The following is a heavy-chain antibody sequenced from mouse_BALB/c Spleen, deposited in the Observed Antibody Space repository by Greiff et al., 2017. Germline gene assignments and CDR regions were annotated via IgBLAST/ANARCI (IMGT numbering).Heavy chain of an antibody. V-gene: IGHV2-9*02. CDR2: IWAGGST. J-gene: IGHJ4*01. CDR1: GFSLTSYG. D-gene: IGHD2-1*01. Sequence: VKLMESGPGLVAPSQSLSITCTVSGFSLTSYGVHWVRQPPGKGLEWLGVIWAGGSTNYNSALMSRLSISKDNSKSQVFLKMNSLQTDDTAMYYCARDYGNYDAMDYWGQGTSVTVSS. CDR3: ARDYGNYDAMDY.